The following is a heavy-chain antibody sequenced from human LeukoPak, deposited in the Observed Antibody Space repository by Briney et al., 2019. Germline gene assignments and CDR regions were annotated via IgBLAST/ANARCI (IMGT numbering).Heavy chain of an antibody. CDR3: ARGYSSTWATGY. CDR2: ISSGGNYI. D-gene: IGHD6-13*01. Sequence: GGSLRLSCAASGLTFSSYSMTWVRQAPGKGLQWVSSISSGGNYIYYADSLKGRFTISRDNAKNSLYLQMNSLRVEDTAVYYCARGYSSTWATGYRGQGTQVTVSS. J-gene: IGHJ4*02. V-gene: IGHV3-21*01. CDR1: GLTFSSYS.